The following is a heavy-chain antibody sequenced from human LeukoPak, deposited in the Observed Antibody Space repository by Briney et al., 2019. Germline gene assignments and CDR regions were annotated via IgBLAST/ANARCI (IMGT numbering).Heavy chain of an antibody. CDR2: IYYSGST. J-gene: IGHJ4*02. Sequence: PSETLSLTCTVSGGSISSSSYYWGWIRQPPGKGLEWIGYIYYSGSTNYNPSLKSRVTISVDTSKNQFSLKLSSVTAADTAVYYCARGYYDSSGYPRTDDYYFDYWGQGTLVTVSS. V-gene: IGHV4-61*05. D-gene: IGHD3-22*01. CDR3: ARGYYDSSGYPRTDDYYFDY. CDR1: GGSISSSSYY.